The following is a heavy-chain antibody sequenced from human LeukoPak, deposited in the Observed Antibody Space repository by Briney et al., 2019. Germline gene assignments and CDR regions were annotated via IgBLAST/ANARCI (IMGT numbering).Heavy chain of an antibody. J-gene: IGHJ4*02. CDR2: ISGSGGST. CDR1: GFTFSSYA. V-gene: IGHV3-23*01. D-gene: IGHD5-18*01. CDR3: AKDQTAMVNYYFDY. Sequence: GGSLRLSCAAAGFTFSSYAMSWVRQAPGKGLEWASAISGSGGSTYYADSVKGRFTISRDNSKNTLYLQMNSLRAEDTAVYYCAKDQTAMVNYYFDYWGQGTLVTVSS.